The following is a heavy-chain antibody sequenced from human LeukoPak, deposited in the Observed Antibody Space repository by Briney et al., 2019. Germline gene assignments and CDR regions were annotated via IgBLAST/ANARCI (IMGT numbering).Heavy chain of an antibody. Sequence: SQTLSLTCAISGDSVSSNSVTWNWIRQSPSRGLEWLGRTYYRSKWYNDYAVSVKSRITINPDTSKNQFSLQLNSVTPEDTAVYYCARGWFPVAGAFDIWGQGTMVTVSS. CDR1: GDSVSSNSVT. D-gene: IGHD3-10*01. J-gene: IGHJ3*02. V-gene: IGHV6-1*01. CDR3: ARGWFPVAGAFDI. CDR2: TYYRSKWYN.